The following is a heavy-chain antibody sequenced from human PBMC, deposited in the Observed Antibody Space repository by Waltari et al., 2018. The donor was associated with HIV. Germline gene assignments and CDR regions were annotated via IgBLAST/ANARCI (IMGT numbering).Heavy chain of an antibody. CDR1: GFTFTPFG. CDR3: ARDGSGWSRDY. J-gene: IGHJ4*02. CDR2: IAHNNEM. Sequence: EVLLVESVGGLVQPGGSLRLFCAASGFTFTPFGMTWVRQAPGKGLEWVSTIAHNNEMYYGDSAEGRFTISRDNAKNSVHLQMNRLRAEDTAVYYCARDGSGWSRDYWGQGTLVTVSS. D-gene: IGHD6-19*01. V-gene: IGHV3-21*01.